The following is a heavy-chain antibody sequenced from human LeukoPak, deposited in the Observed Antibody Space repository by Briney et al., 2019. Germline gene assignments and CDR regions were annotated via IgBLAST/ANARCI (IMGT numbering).Heavy chain of an antibody. Sequence: SGGSLRLSCAASGFTFSSYEMNWVRQAPGKGLEWVSYISSSGSTIYYADSVKGRFTISRDNAKNSLYLQMNSLRAEDTAVYYCARSYDTSGYYYYNYYMDVWGKGTTVTVSS. CDR2: ISSSGSTI. CDR1: GFTFSSYE. J-gene: IGHJ6*03. D-gene: IGHD3-22*01. V-gene: IGHV3-48*03. CDR3: ARSYDTSGYYYYNYYMDV.